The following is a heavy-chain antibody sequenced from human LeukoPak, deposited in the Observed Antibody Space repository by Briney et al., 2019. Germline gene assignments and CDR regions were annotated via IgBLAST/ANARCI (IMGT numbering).Heavy chain of an antibody. Sequence: GGSLRLSCGASGFPVSSNYVSWVRHGPGKGLELVSVIYAAGNTYYADSVKGRFTISRDNSKNTLYLQMSSLRAEDTAVYYCARAIQYRFDPWGQGTLVTVSS. CDR1: GFPVSSNY. D-gene: IGHD2/OR15-2a*01. V-gene: IGHV3-66*01. J-gene: IGHJ5*02. CDR2: IYAAGNT. CDR3: ARAIQYRFDP.